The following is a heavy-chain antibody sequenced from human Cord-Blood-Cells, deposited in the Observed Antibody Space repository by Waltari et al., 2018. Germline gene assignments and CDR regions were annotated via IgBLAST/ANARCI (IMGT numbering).Heavy chain of an antibody. CDR2: IYHSGNT. CDR3: ARECGYSYGMDV. CDR1: GGSLSSSNC. J-gene: IGHJ6*02. D-gene: IGHD5-18*01. V-gene: IGHV4-4*02. Sequence: VQLQESRPLLVKPSGTLSPTCAASGGSLSSSNCWSAFRHPPGEGLEWIGDIYHSGNTNYNPSLKSRVTISVDKSKNQFSLKLSSVTAADTAVYYCARECGYSYGMDVWGQGTTVTVSS.